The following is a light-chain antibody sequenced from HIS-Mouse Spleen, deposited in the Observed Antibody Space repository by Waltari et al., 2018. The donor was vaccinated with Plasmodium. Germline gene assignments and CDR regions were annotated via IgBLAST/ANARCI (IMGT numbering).Light chain of an antibody. V-gene: IGLV3-27*01. CDR1: VLAKKY. CDR3: YSAADNNRV. CDR2: KDS. Sequence: SYELTQPSSVSVSPGQTARITCSGDVLAKKYARWFQQKPGQAPVLGIYKDSERPSGIPERFSGSSSGTTVTVTISGAQVEDEADYYCYSAADNNRVFGGGTKLTVL. J-gene: IGLJ3*02.